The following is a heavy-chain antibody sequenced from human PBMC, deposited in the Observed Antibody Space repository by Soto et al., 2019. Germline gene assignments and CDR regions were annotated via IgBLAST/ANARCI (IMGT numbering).Heavy chain of an antibody. D-gene: IGHD5-18*01. CDR2: INPFYGET. V-gene: IGHV1-46*01. CDR1: GYTFSCYH. CDR3: ARARGISFGYNYFDH. J-gene: IGHJ5*02. Sequence: SSVNGCCNAAGYTFSCYHIHWLRQAPGQGLEWMGVINPFYGETRYAQKFKGRVTMTRDTSTSTVYMELSSLRSEDTAVYYCARARGISFGYNYFDHWGQGTLVTVSS.